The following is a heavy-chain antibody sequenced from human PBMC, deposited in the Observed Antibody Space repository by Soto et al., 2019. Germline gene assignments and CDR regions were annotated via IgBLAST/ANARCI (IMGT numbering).Heavy chain of an antibody. CDR1: GFTFSSSG. D-gene: IGHD2-15*01. CDR3: AKPPGPLYCSGGSCYSDYFDY. J-gene: IGHJ4*02. Sequence: GGSLRLSCAASGFTFSSSGMHWVRQAPGKGLEWVAVISYDGSNKYYADSVKGRFTISRDNSKNTLYLQMNSLRAEDTAVYYCAKPPGPLYCSGGSCYSDYFDYWGQGTLVLVSS. V-gene: IGHV3-30*18. CDR2: ISYDGSNK.